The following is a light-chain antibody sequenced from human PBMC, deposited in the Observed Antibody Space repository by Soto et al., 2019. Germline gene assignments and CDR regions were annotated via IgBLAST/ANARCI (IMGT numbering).Light chain of an antibody. CDR2: XAS. CDR1: QSISTY. V-gene: IGKV1-39*01. Sequence: DIQMTQSPSSLSASVGNRDTITCRSSQSISTYLNWYQKKPGKAPNLLIYXASRLQSGVPSRFSGSGGGTDFTLSISSVQPEDFATYFCQQSYMDPITFGQGTPLEIK. J-gene: IGKJ5*01. CDR3: QQSYMDPIT.